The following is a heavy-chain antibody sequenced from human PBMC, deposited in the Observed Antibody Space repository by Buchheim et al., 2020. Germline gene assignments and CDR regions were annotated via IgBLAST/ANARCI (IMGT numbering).Heavy chain of an antibody. V-gene: IGHV3-30*18. CDR3: AKDRVGDGYNSYFDY. J-gene: IGHJ4*02. CDR2: ISYDGSNK. CDR1: GFTFSSYG. D-gene: IGHD5-24*01. Sequence: QVQLVESGGGVVQPGRSLRLSCAASGFTFSSYGMHWVRQAPGKGLEWVAVISYDGSNKYYADYVKGRLTISRDNSKNTLYLQMNSLRAEDTAVYYCAKDRVGDGYNSYFDYWGQGTL.